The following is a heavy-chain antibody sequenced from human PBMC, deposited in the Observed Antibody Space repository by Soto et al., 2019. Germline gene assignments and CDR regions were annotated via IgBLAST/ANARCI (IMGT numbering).Heavy chain of an antibody. CDR1: GGSFSGYY. Sequence: SETLSLTCAVYGGSFSGYYWSWIRQPPGKGLEWIGEINHSGSTNYNPSLKSRVTISVDTSKNQFSLKLSSVTAADTAVYYCATQKRGYYGSGSYSYFDYWGQGTLVTVSS. D-gene: IGHD3-10*01. CDR3: ATQKRGYYGSGSYSYFDY. V-gene: IGHV4-34*01. CDR2: INHSGST. J-gene: IGHJ4*02.